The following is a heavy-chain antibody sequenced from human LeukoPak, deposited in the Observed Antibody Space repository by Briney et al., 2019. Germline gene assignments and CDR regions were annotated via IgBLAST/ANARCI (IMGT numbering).Heavy chain of an antibody. Sequence: PGGSLRLSCAASGFTFSSYEMNWVRQAPGKGLEWVSYISSRGTPIYYADSVKGRFTVSRDNTKNSLYLQMNSLRAEDTAVYYCARDLGDYRGNSGDYWGQGTLVTVSS. V-gene: IGHV3-48*03. CDR1: GFTFSSYE. CDR3: ARDLGDYRGNSGDY. CDR2: ISSRGTPI. J-gene: IGHJ4*02. D-gene: IGHD4-23*01.